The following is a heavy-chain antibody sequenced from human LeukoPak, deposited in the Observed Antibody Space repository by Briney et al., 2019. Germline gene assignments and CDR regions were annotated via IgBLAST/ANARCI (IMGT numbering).Heavy chain of an antibody. Sequence: GESLKISCKGSGYSVTSYWIGWVRQMPGKGLEWMGIIYPGDSDTRDSTSFQGPVTISADKSISTAYLQWSSLKASDTAMYSCARHGARRGWHNAFDIWGQGTMVTVSS. J-gene: IGHJ3*02. V-gene: IGHV5-51*01. CDR1: GYSVTSYW. CDR2: IYPGDSDT. D-gene: IGHD6-19*01. CDR3: ARHGARRGWHNAFDI.